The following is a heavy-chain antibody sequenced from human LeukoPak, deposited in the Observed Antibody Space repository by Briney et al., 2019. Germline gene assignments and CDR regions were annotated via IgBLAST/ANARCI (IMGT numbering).Heavy chain of an antibody. D-gene: IGHD6-13*01. CDR2: VKQDGSET. CDR1: GFIFTNDW. Sequence: PGGSLRLSCAASGFIFTNDWMSWVRQAPGKGLEGVANVKQDGSETDYVDSVKGRFTISRDNAKNLLYLQMNSLRTEDTAVYCCSRVGPGGAGAFDYWGQGTLVTVSS. V-gene: IGHV3-7*01. CDR3: SRVGPGGAGAFDY. J-gene: IGHJ4*02.